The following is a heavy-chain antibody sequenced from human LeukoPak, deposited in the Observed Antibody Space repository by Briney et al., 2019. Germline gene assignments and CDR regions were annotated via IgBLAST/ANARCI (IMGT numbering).Heavy chain of an antibody. CDR2: VSSSSSYI. CDR3: ARDIVVVPAALGHYYYGMDV. J-gene: IGHJ6*02. Sequence: GGSLRLSCAASGFTFSSYSMNWVRQAPGKGLEWVSSVSSSSSYIYYADSVKGRFTISRDNAKNSLYLQMNSLRAEDTAVYYCARDIVVVPAALGHYYYGMDVWGQGTTVTVSS. V-gene: IGHV3-21*01. D-gene: IGHD2-2*01. CDR1: GFTFSSYS.